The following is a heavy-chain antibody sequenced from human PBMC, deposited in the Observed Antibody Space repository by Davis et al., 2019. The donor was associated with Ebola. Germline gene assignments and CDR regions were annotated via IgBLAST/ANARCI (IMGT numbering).Heavy chain of an antibody. Sequence: GRSLRPSFAGPGFTFHNYAIHWVRQPPGRGLGWVPSINWISDTIDYADSVRGRFTMSRHNANNALYLQMNSLTAEDTALYYCAKDRLAVAGLIDYWGQGTLVTVSS. D-gene: IGHD6-19*01. CDR2: INWISDTI. CDR3: AKDRLAVAGLIDY. CDR1: GFTFHNYA. J-gene: IGHJ4*02. V-gene: IGHV3-9*01.